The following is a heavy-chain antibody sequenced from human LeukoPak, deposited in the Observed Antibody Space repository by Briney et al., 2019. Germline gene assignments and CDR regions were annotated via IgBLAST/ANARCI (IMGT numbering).Heavy chain of an antibody. Sequence: ASVKVSCKASGYTFTGYYMHWVRQAPGQGLEWMGWINPNSGGTNYAQKFQGRVTMTRDTSISTAYMELSRLRSDDTAVYYCARDDYGLLWFGELWPYYYMDVWGKGTTVTISS. J-gene: IGHJ6*03. CDR2: INPNSGGT. D-gene: IGHD3-10*01. V-gene: IGHV1-2*02. CDR1: GYTFTGYY. CDR3: ARDDYGLLWFGELWPYYYMDV.